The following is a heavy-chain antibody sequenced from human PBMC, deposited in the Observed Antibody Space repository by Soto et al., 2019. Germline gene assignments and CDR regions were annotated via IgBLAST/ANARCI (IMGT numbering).Heavy chain of an antibody. CDR3: ARVQTYYDFWSGRNWFDP. CDR1: GGSISSGGYS. Sequence: SETLSLTCAVSGGSISSGGYSWSWMRQPPGKGLEWIGYIYKNGNTKYNPSLKSRVTIAVDTSKNQFSLKLSSVTAADTAVYYCARVQTYYDFWSGRNWFDPWGQGTLVTVSS. J-gene: IGHJ5*02. V-gene: IGHV4-61*08. D-gene: IGHD3-3*01. CDR2: IYKNGNT.